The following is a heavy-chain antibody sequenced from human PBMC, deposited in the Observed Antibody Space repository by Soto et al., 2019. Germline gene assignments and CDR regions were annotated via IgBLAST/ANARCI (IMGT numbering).Heavy chain of an antibody. Sequence: RASVKVSCKASGYTFTSDYMHWVRQAPGQGLEWMGMINPGGDSTSYAQKFQGRVTMTRDTSTSTVYMELRRLTSEDTALYYCATIGYYYYHAMDVWGQGTTVTVSS. J-gene: IGHJ6*02. CDR3: ATIGYYYYHAMDV. CDR2: INPGGDST. CDR1: GYTFTSDY. V-gene: IGHV1-46*01.